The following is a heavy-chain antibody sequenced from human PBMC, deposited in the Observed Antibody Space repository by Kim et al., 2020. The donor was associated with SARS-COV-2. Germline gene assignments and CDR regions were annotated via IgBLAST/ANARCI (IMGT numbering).Heavy chain of an antibody. J-gene: IGHJ3*02. D-gene: IGHD3-10*01. CDR1: GFTFSSFW. V-gene: IGHV3-7*03. CDR3: ASDRDTGHAGGDASDI. CDR2: IKTDGTEQ. Sequence: GGSLRLSCVASGFTFSSFWMTWVRQAPGTGLEWVAKIKTDGTEQYYLDSVKGRFTISRDNARNSMHLQMDSLKAGDTAVYYCASDRDTGHAGGDASDIWG.